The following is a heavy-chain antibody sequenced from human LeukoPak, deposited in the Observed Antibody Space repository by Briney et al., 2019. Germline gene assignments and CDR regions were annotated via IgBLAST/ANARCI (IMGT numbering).Heavy chain of an antibody. CDR3: ARERHNPDAFDI. Sequence: ASVKVSCKASGYTFASYGISWVRQAPGQGLEWMGWISAYNGNTNYAQKLQGRVTMTTDTSTSAAYMELRSLRSDDTAVYYCARERHNPDAFDIWGQGTMVTVSS. CDR1: GYTFASYG. J-gene: IGHJ3*02. CDR2: ISAYNGNT. D-gene: IGHD1-14*01. V-gene: IGHV1-18*01.